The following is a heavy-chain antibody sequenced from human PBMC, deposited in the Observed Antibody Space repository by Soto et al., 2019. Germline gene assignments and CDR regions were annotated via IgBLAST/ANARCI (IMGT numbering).Heavy chain of an antibody. D-gene: IGHD2-2*01. CDR3: VGEVGFQLIY. CDR1: GFTFSTHS. Sequence: EVQLVESGGGLVQPGGSLRLSCAASGFTFSTHSMNWVRQAPGKGLEWISYITSSDVTMYADSVKGRFTISRDNAKNSLYLQMNSLRGEDTVVYFCVGEVGFQLIYWGQGTLVTVSS. V-gene: IGHV3-48*01. J-gene: IGHJ4*02. CDR2: ITSSDVT.